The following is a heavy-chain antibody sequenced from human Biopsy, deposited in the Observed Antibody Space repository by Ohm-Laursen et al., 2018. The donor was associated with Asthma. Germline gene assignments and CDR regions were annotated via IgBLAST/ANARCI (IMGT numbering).Heavy chain of an antibody. Sequence: SVKVSCKASGYIFTSHAMNWVRQAPGQGLEWMGGIIPIVGTTAYAQKFQGRVTITADEATSTAYMELSSLRSEDTAVYYCARDQGDFWFFDLWGRGSLVTVSS. J-gene: IGHJ2*01. CDR2: IIPIVGTT. D-gene: IGHD3-16*01. V-gene: IGHV1-69*13. CDR1: GYIFTSHA. CDR3: ARDQGDFWFFDL.